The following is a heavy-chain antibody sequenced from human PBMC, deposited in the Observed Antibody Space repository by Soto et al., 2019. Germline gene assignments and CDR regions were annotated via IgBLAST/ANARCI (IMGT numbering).Heavy chain of an antibody. CDR3: ARDEAVGYYDSSGYSDY. D-gene: IGHD3-22*01. V-gene: IGHV3-30-3*01. J-gene: IGHJ4*02. Sequence: VQLVESGGGVVQPGRSLRLSCAASGFTFSSYAMHWVRQAPGKGLEWVAVISYDGSNKYYADSVKGRFTISRDNSKNTLYLQMNSLRAEDTAVYYCARDEAVGYYDSSGYSDYWGQGTLVTVSS. CDR2: ISYDGSNK. CDR1: GFTFSSYA.